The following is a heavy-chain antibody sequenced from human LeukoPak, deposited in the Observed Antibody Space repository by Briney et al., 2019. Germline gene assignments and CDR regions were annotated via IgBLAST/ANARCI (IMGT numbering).Heavy chain of an antibody. V-gene: IGHV4-59*08. CDR1: GGSITSYY. Sequence: SETLSLTCSVSGGSITSYYWSWIRQPPGKGLEWIGFIYYSADANYNPSLKSRVTMSVDTSKNHLSLKLNSVTAADTAVYYCASHSSLGGPLAHFDSWGQGRLVAVSS. CDR2: IYYSADA. J-gene: IGHJ4*02. D-gene: IGHD2-2*01. CDR3: ASHSSLGGPLAHFDS.